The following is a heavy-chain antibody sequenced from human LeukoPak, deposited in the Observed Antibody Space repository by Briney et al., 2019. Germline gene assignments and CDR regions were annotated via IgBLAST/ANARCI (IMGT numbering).Heavy chain of an antibody. Sequence: SETLSLTCTVSGGSINSGGYYWSWIRQHPGKGLEWIGSIYYSGSTYYNPSLKSRVTISVDTSKNQFSLKLSSVTAADTAVYSCASWGTEDPLWFGETRGYNWFDPWGQGTLVTVSS. D-gene: IGHD3-10*01. CDR2: IYYSGST. J-gene: IGHJ5*02. CDR3: ASWGTEDPLWFGETRGYNWFDP. V-gene: IGHV4-31*03. CDR1: GGSINSGGYY.